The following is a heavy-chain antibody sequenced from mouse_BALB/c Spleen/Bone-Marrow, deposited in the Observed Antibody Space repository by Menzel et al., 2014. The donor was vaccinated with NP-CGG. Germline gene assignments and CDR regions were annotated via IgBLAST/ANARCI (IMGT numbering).Heavy chain of an antibody. V-gene: IGHV5-9-2*01. D-gene: IGHD2-4*01. CDR1: GFSFSNYG. J-gene: IGHJ3*01. CDR2: ISGDGRHT. CDR3: ARHAYYDQTEVSFVC. Sequence: EVKLVESGGGLVKSGGSLKLSCAASGFSFSNYGMSWLRQTPEKRLEWVATISGDGRHTFYSDSVKGRLTISRDNAKNNLYLQLSGLRSEDTALYYCARHAYYDQTEVSFVCWGQGTLVTVSA.